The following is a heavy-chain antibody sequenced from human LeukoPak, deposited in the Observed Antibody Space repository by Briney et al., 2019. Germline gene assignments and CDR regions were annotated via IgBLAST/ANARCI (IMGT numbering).Heavy chain of an antibody. J-gene: IGHJ4*02. Sequence: SETLSLTCAVSGYSISSGYYWGWIRQPPGKGLELIGSIYHSGSTYYNPSLKSRVTISVDTSKNQFSLKLSSVTAADTAVYYCARLPFPNWDTDYDYWGQGTLVTVSS. CDR3: ARLPFPNWDTDYDY. CDR2: IYHSGST. CDR1: GYSISSGYY. V-gene: IGHV4-38-2*01. D-gene: IGHD1-1*01.